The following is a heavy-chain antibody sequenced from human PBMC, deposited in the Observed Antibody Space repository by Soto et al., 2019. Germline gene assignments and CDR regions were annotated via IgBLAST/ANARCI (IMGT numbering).Heavy chain of an antibody. D-gene: IGHD6-25*01. CDR2: IYYSGST. CDR3: ARLHGGSSGWDNWFDP. Sequence: SETLALTCTVSGGSIRSYYWSWIRQPPGKGLKWIGDIYYSGSTNYNPSLKIRVTISLDTSQNQFSLKLISMTAADTPVYYIARLHGGSSGWDNWFDPWGQGTLVTVSS. V-gene: IGHV4-59*03. CDR1: GGSIRSYY. J-gene: IGHJ5*02.